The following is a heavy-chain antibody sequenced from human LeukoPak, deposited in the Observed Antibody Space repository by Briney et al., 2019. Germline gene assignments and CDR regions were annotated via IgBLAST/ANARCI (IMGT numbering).Heavy chain of an antibody. J-gene: IGHJ4*02. Sequence: SETLSLTCTVSGGSLSTNKWSWVRQPAGKGLEWIGRIYSSGSTNYNPSLRSRVTMSMDTSKNQFFLKLSFVAAADTAVYYCARGVVEATAFDYWGQGTLVTVSS. D-gene: IGHD1-26*01. CDR3: ARGVVEATAFDY. V-gene: IGHV4-4*07. CDR2: IYSSGST. CDR1: GGSLSTNK.